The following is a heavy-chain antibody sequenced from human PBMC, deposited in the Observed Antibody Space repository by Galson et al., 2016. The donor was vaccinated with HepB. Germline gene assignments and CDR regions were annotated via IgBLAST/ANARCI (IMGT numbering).Heavy chain of an antibody. V-gene: IGHV3-53*01. CDR1: GFSVSSNY. CDR2: IFSAGTT. D-gene: IGHD1-26*01. J-gene: IGHJ4*02. CDR3: ARDSGSVSFDY. Sequence: SLRLSCAASGFSVSSNYLSWVRQAPGKGLEWVSVIFSAGTTYYADSVKGRFTISRDNSKNTLYLQMNSLRAEDTAVYYCARDSGSVSFDYCGQGTLVTVST.